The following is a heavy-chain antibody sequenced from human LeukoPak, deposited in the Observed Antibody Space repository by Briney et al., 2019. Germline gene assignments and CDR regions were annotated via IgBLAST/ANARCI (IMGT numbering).Heavy chain of an antibody. CDR3: ARAVAGTHWVVDY. J-gene: IGHJ4*02. V-gene: IGHV4-34*01. CDR1: GGSFSDSY. Sequence: SETLSLTCAVYGGSFSDSYWTWIRQPPGKGLEWIGEINHSGDTNYNPSLRSRITTSVDKSKNQFSLKLSSVTAADTAVYYCARAVAGTHWVVDYWGQGTLVTVSS. D-gene: IGHD6-19*01. CDR2: INHSGDT.